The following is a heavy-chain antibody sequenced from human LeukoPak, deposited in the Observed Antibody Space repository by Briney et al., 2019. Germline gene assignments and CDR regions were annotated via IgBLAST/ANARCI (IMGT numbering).Heavy chain of an antibody. J-gene: IGHJ4*02. CDR2: ISGSGGST. CDR1: GFTFSSYI. CDR3: AREIAVKYSGSTNYHFDY. D-gene: IGHD1-26*01. V-gene: IGHV3-23*01. Sequence: GGSLRLSCAASGFTFSSYIMNWVRQAPGKGLEWVSAISGSGGSTYYADSVKGRFTISRDNAKNSLYLQMNSLRAEDTAVYYCAREIAVKYSGSTNYHFDYWGQGTLVTVSS.